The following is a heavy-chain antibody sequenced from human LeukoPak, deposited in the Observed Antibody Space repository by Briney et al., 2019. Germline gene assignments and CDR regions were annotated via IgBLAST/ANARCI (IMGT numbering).Heavy chain of an antibody. CDR1: GGSITSSSFY. Sequence: KTSETLSLTCSVSGGSITSSSFYWGWIRQPPGKGLEWIGTIYYSGNTYYNPSLKSRVTISVDTSKNQFSLNLKSVTAADTAVYYCASHAGYTSAWSSYYYIDVWGRGTTVTVSS. D-gene: IGHD6-19*01. V-gene: IGHV4-39*01. CDR3: ASHAGYTSAWSSYYYIDV. CDR2: IYYSGNT. J-gene: IGHJ6*03.